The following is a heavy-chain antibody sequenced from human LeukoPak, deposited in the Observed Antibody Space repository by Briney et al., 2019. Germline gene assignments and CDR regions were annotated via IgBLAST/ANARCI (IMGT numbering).Heavy chain of an antibody. J-gene: IGHJ3*02. V-gene: IGHV3-53*01. CDR1: GFIVSSNY. Sequence: PGGSLRLSCAASGFIVSSNYMNWVRQAPGKGLEWVSVIYSGGSTYYADSVKGRFTISRDNSKNTLYLQMNSLRAEDTAVYYCARDPDSAFDIWGQGTMVTVSS. D-gene: IGHD3-22*01. CDR2: IYSGGST. CDR3: ARDPDSAFDI.